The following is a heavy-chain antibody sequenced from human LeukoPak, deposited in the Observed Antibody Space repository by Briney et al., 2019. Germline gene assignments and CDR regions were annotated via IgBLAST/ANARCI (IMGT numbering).Heavy chain of an antibody. J-gene: IGHJ4*02. CDR2: INSNGDEI. D-gene: IGHD6-6*01. Sequence: PGGSLRLSCAASGFTFSTYAMTWVRQAPGKGLEWVSGINSNGDEIYYADSVRGRFTISRDNSNNALYLQMNSLRAEDTAAYFCAKLGSSTVAFGHWGQGTLVTVSS. CDR3: AKLGSSTVAFGH. V-gene: IGHV3-23*01. CDR1: GFTFSTYA.